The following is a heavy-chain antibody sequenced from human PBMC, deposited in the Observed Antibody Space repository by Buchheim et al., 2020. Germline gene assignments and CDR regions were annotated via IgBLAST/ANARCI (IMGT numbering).Heavy chain of an antibody. Sequence: EVQLVESGGGLVQPGGSLRLSCAASGFTFSSYSMNWVRQAPGKGLEWVSYISSSSSTIYYADSVKGRFTISRDNAKNSLYLQMNSLRAEDTAVYYCAGTLEGVVVMFDPWGQGTL. CDR3: AGTLEGVVVMFDP. D-gene: IGHD3-22*01. CDR1: GFTFSSYS. J-gene: IGHJ5*02. CDR2: ISSSSSTI. V-gene: IGHV3-48*01.